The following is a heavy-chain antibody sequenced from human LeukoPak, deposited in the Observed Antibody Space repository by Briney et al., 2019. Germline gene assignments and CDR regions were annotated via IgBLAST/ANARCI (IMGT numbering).Heavy chain of an antibody. CDR2: ISWNSGSI. V-gene: IGHV3-9*01. Sequence: GGSLRLSCAASGFTFDDYGMSWVRQAPGKGLEWVSGISWNSGSIGYADSVKGRFTISRDNAKKTLYLQMNSLSAEDTALYYCAKDVEPLKYDNSGYDYWGQGTLVTVSS. CDR1: GFTFDDYG. J-gene: IGHJ4*02. CDR3: AKDVEPLKYDNSGYDY. D-gene: IGHD3-22*01.